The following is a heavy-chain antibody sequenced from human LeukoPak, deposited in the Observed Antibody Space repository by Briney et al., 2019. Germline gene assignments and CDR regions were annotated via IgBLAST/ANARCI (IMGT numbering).Heavy chain of an antibody. Sequence: GTSLRLSCAASGFTHISYSYHWVRQAPAKGLEWVAVMSNGGTIKYCADSVKGRFAVSRDNSQNTVYLQLNHLSDEDTAVYLCARGRLPSRILLSYSDYWGQGALVAVSS. CDR3: ARGRLPSRILLSYSDY. D-gene: IGHD3-9*01. CDR2: MSNGGTIK. CDR1: GFTHISYS. V-gene: IGHV3-30*07. J-gene: IGHJ4*02.